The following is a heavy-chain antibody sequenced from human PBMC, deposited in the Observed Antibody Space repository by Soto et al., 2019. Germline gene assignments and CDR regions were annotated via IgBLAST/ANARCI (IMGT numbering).Heavy chain of an antibody. J-gene: IGHJ4*02. CDR3: ARAVGGKYYFDS. CDR2: VIPLSGTT. Sequence: QLQLEQSGAEVRNPGSSVTVSCKASGGTFGNYAITWVRQAPGQGLEWMGGVIPLSGTTHYAQKFQGRVTFTADESTNTVYLDLSGLGSDDTAVYYCARAVGGKYYFDSWGQGTLVTVSA. V-gene: IGHV1-69*01. CDR1: GGTFGNYA. D-gene: IGHD3-16*01.